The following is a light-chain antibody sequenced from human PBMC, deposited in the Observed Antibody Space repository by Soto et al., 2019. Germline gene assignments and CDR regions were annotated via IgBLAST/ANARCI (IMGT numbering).Light chain of an antibody. CDR1: ISDVGGYNF. J-gene: IGLJ3*02. Sequence: QSALTQPPSASWSPGQSVTISCTGSISDVGGYNFVSWYQQHPGKAPKLMIYDVTERPSGVPDRFSGSKSGNTASLTVSGLQADDEADYYCSSDAGTNIPVMFGGGTKLTV. V-gene: IGLV2-8*01. CDR2: DVT. CDR3: SSDAGTNIPVM.